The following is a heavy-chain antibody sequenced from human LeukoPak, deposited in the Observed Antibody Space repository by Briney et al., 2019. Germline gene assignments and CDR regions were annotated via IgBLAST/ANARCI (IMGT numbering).Heavy chain of an antibody. J-gene: IGHJ4*02. CDR3: ARVGSSGWYVHPTLDY. V-gene: IGHV1-2*02. Sequence: RASVKVSCKASGYTFSGYYIHWVRQAPGQGLEWMAWMNPSNGDTNYAQKFQGRVTMTRDTSISTAYMELTRLISDDTAAYYCARVGSSGWYVHPTLDYWGQGTLITVSS. D-gene: IGHD6-19*01. CDR2: MNPSNGDT. CDR1: GYTFSGYY.